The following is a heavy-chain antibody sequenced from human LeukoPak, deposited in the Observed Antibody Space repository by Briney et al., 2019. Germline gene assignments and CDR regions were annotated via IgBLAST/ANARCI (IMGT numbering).Heavy chain of an antibody. CDR1: GGSISSYY. J-gene: IGHJ4*02. CDR3: AREARWLRLSYYHYFDY. V-gene: IGHV4-4*07. CDR2: IYTSGST. Sequence: PSETLSLTCTVSGGSISSYYWSWIRQPAGKGLEWIGRIYTSGSTNYNPSLKSRVTMSVDTSKNQFSLKLSSVTAAETAVYYCAREARWLRLSYYHYFDYWGQGTLVTVSS. D-gene: IGHD5-12*01.